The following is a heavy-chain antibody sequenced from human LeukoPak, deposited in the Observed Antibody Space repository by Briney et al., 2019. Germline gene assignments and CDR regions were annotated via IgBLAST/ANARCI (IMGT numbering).Heavy chain of an antibody. CDR2: INQDGGTE. CDR3: ARHTLWRFDY. CDR1: GFTFTNYW. D-gene: IGHD1-1*01. V-gene: IGHV3-7*01. Sequence: GGSRRLSCAAYGFTFTNYWLTWVRQAPGKGLEWVANINQDGGTEYYVDSVRGRFTISRDNAKNLVYLQINSLRAEDTAVYFCARHTLWRFDYWGLGALVTVSS. J-gene: IGHJ4*02.